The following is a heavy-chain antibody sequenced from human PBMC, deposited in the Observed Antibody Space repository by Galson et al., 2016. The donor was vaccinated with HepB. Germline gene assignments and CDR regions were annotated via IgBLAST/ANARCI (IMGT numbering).Heavy chain of an antibody. V-gene: IGHV3-43*01. CDR2: ISWDGGST. Sequence: SLRLSCAASGFTFSNYAMSWVRQAPGKGLEWVSLISWDGGSTYYADSVKGRFTISRDNNKNSLSLQMNSLRTEDTALYYCAKDITRGANCGSDCYSGFDYWGQGTLVTVSS. D-gene: IGHD2-21*02. J-gene: IGHJ4*02. CDR1: GFTFSNYA. CDR3: AKDITRGANCGSDCYSGFDY.